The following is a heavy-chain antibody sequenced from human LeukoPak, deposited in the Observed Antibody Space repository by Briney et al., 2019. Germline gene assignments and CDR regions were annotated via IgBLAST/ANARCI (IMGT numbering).Heavy chain of an antibody. Sequence: ASVKVSCKASGYTFTSYYMHWVRRAPGQGLDWVGIINPSAGSTTYAQKFQGRVTMTRDTPTSTAYMELSSLRSEDTAVYYCARGRLYGAPDYWGQGTLVTVSS. V-gene: IGHV1-46*01. CDR2: INPSAGST. CDR1: GYTFTSYY. CDR3: ARGRLYGAPDY. J-gene: IGHJ4*02. D-gene: IGHD4-17*01.